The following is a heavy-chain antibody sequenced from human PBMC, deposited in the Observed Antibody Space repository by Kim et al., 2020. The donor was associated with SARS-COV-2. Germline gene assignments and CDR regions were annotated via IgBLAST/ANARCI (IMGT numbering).Heavy chain of an antibody. J-gene: IGHJ2*01. CDR3: ARAGGAREDTMIVVVISSDWYFDL. V-gene: IGHV3-48*04. Sequence: GGSLRLSCAASGFTFSSYSMNWVRQAPGKGLEWVSYISSSSSTIYYADSVKGRFTISRDNAKNSLYLQMNSLRAEDTAVYYCARAGGAREDTMIVVVISSDWYFDLWGRGTLVTVSS. D-gene: IGHD3-22*01. CDR2: ISSSSSTI. CDR1: GFTFSSYS.